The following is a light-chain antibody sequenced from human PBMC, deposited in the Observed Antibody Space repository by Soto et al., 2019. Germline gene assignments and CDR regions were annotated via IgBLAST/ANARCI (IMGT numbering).Light chain of an antibody. Sequence: EIVMTQSPATLSVSPGERATLSCRASQSISSYLAWYQQKPGQAPRLLICDASTRATGIPARFSGSGSGTEFTLTISSLQSEDFAVYYCQHYNNWPLAFGGGTKVEIK. CDR2: DAS. CDR3: QHYNNWPLA. CDR1: QSISSY. J-gene: IGKJ4*01. V-gene: IGKV3-15*01.